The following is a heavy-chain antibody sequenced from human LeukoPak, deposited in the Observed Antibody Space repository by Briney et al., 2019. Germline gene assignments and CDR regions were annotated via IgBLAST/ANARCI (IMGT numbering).Heavy chain of an antibody. Sequence: PSETLSLTCTVSGGSISSSSYYWGWIRQPPGKGLEWIVSIYYSGSTYYNPSLKSRVTISVDTSKNQFSLKLSSVTAADTAVYYCATPRGTMIVGRYFDYWGQGTLVTVSS. J-gene: IGHJ4*02. D-gene: IGHD3-22*01. CDR1: GGSISSSSYY. CDR2: IYYSGST. CDR3: ATPRGTMIVGRYFDY. V-gene: IGHV4-39*01.